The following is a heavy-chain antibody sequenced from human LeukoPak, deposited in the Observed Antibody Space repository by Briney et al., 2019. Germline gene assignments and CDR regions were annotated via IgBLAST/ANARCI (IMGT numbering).Heavy chain of an antibody. CDR2: ISYDGSNK. CDR3: ARNYGSGYDAFDI. CDR1: GFTFSSYA. D-gene: IGHD3-10*01. Sequence: PGRSLRLSCAASGFTFSSYAMHWVRQAPGKGLEWVAVISYDGSNKYYADSVKGRFTISRDNSKNKLYLQMNSLRAEDTAVYYCARNYGSGYDAFDIWGQGTMVTVSS. J-gene: IGHJ3*02. V-gene: IGHV3-30*04.